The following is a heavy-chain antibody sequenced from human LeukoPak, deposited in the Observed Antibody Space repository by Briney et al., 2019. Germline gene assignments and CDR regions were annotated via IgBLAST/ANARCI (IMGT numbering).Heavy chain of an antibody. CDR3: ARGKLDYYGSGSYGLYNWFDP. J-gene: IGHJ5*02. CDR2: ISRSGNTI. Sequence: GGSLRLSCAASGFTFSDYSMSWIRQAPGKGLEWVSYISRSGNTIYYADSVKGRFTISRDNAKNSLYLQMNSLRAEDTAVYYCARGKLDYYGSGSYGLYNWFDPWGQGTLVTVSS. CDR1: GFTFSDYS. V-gene: IGHV3-11*04. D-gene: IGHD3-10*01.